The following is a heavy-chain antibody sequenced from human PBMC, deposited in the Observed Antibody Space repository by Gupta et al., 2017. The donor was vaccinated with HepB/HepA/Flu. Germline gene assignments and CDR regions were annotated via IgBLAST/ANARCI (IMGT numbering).Heavy chain of an antibody. CDR2: IYSGGST. Sequence: EVQLVESGGGLVQPGGSLRLSCAASGFTVSSNYMSWVRQAPGKGLEWVSVIYSGGSTYYADSVKGRFTISRDNSKNTLYLQMNSLRAEDTAVYYCARGSRSGSGWYRGVGYFQPGARAPWSPSPQ. V-gene: IGHV3-66*01. CDR3: ARGSRSGSGWYRGVGYFQP. D-gene: IGHD6-19*01. CDR1: GFTVSSNY. J-gene: IGHJ1*01.